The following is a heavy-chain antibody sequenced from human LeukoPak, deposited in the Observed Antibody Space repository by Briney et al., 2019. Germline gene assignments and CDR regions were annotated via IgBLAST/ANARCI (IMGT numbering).Heavy chain of an antibody. J-gene: IGHJ4*02. Sequence: SQTLSLTCTVYGDFISSGNYYWTWIRQPPGKGLEWIGYIYYSGSTNYNPSLKSRVTISLDTSKNHFSLKLNSVTAADTAVYYCARNSYYDSSDYYAGYWGQGTLVTVSS. CDR2: IYYSGST. CDR1: GDFISSGNYY. CDR3: ARNSYYDSSDYYAGY. D-gene: IGHD3-22*01. V-gene: IGHV4-61*03.